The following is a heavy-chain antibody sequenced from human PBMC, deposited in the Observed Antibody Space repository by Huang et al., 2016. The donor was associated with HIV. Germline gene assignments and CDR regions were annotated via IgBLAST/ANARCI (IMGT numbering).Heavy chain of an antibody. V-gene: IGHV4-39*01. CDR1: GGSISDTLYH. CDR3: ARQVGPRDMATVFDF. J-gene: IGHJ4*01. D-gene: IGHD4-4*01. Sequence: QLQLQESGPGLVKPSETLSLTCTVSGGSISDTLYHWGWIRQPPGQGLEWIGSIYYAGSTFYNPSLKRRVTIFVDSSKKHFSLKLSSVTAADTAMYYCARQVGPRDMATVFDFWGPGTLVTVSS. CDR2: IYYAGST.